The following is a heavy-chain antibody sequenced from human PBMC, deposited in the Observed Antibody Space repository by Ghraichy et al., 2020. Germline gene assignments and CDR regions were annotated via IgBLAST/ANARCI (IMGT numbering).Heavy chain of an antibody. J-gene: IGHJ5*02. V-gene: IGHV3-23*01. D-gene: IGHD6-19*01. CDR2: ISGSGGST. CDR3: AKDPIKVAGPPTNWFDP. CDR1: GFTFSSYA. Sequence: GGSLRLSCAASGFTFSSYAMSWVRQAPGKGLEWVSAISGSGGSTYYADSVKGRFTISRDNSKNTLYLQMNSLRAEDTAVYYCAKDPIKVAGPPTNWFDPWGQGTLVTVSS.